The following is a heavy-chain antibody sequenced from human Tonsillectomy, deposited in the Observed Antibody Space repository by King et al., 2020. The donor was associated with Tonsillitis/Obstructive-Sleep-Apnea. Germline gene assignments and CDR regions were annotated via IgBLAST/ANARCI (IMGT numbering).Heavy chain of an antibody. J-gene: IGHJ6*03. V-gene: IGHV4-34*01. D-gene: IGHD2-2*03. Sequence: VQLQQWGAGLLKPSETLSLTCAVYGDSFSGYYWSWIRQPPGKGLEWIGEINHSGSTNYNPSLKRRVTISVDTSKNQFSLKLSSVTAADTAVYYCAGYCGSTICYLPYYYMDVWGKGTTVTVSS. CDR2: INHSGST. CDR3: AGYCGSTICYLPYYYMDV. CDR1: GDSFSGYY.